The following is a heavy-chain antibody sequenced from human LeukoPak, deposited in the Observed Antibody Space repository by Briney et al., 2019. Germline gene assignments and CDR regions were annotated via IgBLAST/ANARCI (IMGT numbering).Heavy chain of an antibody. CDR3: AGGYDYTSISIDY. D-gene: IGHD4-11*01. J-gene: IGHJ4*02. V-gene: IGHV4-39*01. CDR2: IYYSGST. CDR1: GGSISSTNHY. Sequence: PSETLSLTCTVSGGSISSTNHYWRWIRPPPGKGLEWFGVIYYSGSTYYNPPLKSRVTMSVDTSKNQFSLTLSSVTAADTAVYYCAGGYDYTSISIDYWGQGTLVTVSS.